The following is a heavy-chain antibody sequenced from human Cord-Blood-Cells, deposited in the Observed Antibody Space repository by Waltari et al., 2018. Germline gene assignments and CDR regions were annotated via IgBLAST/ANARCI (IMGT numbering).Heavy chain of an antibody. V-gene: IGHV4-30-2*01. CDR1: GGSLSSGDYS. D-gene: IGHD6-13*01. Sequence: QLQLQESGSGLVKPSQTLSPTCAASGGSLSSGDYSWRSFRQPPGKGLEWIGYIYHSGSTYYNPSLKSRVTISVDRSKNQFSLKLSSVTAADTAVYYCARAVSSSWFYYFDYWGQGTLVTVSS. J-gene: IGHJ4*02. CDR3: ARAVSSSWFYYFDY. CDR2: IYHSGST.